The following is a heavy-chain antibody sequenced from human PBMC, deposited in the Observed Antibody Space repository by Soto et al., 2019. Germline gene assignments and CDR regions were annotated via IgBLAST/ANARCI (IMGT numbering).Heavy chain of an antibody. V-gene: IGHV3-48*04. CDR2: ISGGGGTM. CDR3: ARDKSGSYSIVY. D-gene: IGHD1-26*01. Sequence: EVQLVESGGGLVQSGGSLRLTCAASGFTFNKYTMNWVRQAPGKGLEWLSYISGGGGTMFYADSVKGRVTISRDNAKNSLYLQMDSLRAEDTAVYYCARDKSGSYSIVYWGQGTLVTVSS. CDR1: GFTFNKYT. J-gene: IGHJ4*02.